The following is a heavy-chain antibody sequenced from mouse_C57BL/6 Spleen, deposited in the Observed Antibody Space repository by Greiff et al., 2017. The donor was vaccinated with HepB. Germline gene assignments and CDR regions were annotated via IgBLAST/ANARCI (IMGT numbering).Heavy chain of an antibody. J-gene: IGHJ3*01. CDR2: IYPGNSDT. D-gene: IGHD1-1*01. Sequence: VQLQQSGTVLARPGASVKMSCKTSGYTFTSYWMHWVKQRPGQGLEWIGAIYPGNSDTSYNQKFKGKAKLTAVTSASTAYMELSSLTNEDSAVYYCTNYYGSSFWFAYWGQGTLVTVSA. CDR3: TNYYGSSFWFAY. V-gene: IGHV1-5*01. CDR1: GYTFTSYW.